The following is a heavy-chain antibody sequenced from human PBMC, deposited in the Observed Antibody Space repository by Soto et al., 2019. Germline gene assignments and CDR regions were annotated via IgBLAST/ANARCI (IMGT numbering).Heavy chain of an antibody. V-gene: IGHV3-48*01. CDR1: GFTFSSFS. D-gene: IGHD6-19*01. J-gene: IGHJ4*02. CDR3: AKDISVAGCFDS. CDR2: ISSTTSGT. Sequence: EVQLVESGGGLVQPGGSLRLSCAASGFTFSSFSMNWVRQAPGKGLEWVSSISSTTSGTYYPESVKGRFTISRDNARNSLYLQMNSLRAEDTAVYYCAKDISVAGCFDSWGQGTLVTVSS.